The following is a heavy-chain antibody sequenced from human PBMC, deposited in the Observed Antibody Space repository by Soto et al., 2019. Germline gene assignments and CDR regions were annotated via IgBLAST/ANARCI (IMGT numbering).Heavy chain of an antibody. Sequence: PSETLSITCNVSVGSISNSSSYLCWIRQPPGKGLEWIGSIYYTGNTYYNPSLKSRVTISVDTSKNQFSLKLDSVTAADTAVYFCERHSIWLLLSDYWGQGSLVT. CDR1: VGSISNSSSY. CDR3: ERHSIWLLLSDY. J-gene: IGHJ4*02. V-gene: IGHV4-39*01. D-gene: IGHD3-22*01. CDR2: IYYTGNT.